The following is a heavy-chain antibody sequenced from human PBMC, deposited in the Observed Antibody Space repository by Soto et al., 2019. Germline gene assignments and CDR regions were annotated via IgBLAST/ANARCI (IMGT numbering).Heavy chain of an antibody. J-gene: IGHJ6*02. V-gene: IGHV1-18*01. CDR2: ISAYNGNT. CDR3: ARIPYGSGSYYYYYGMDV. D-gene: IGHD3-10*01. CDR1: GYTFTSYG. Sequence: ASVKVSCKASGYTFTSYGISWVRQAPGQGLEWMGWISAYNGNTNYAQKLQGRVTMTTDTSTSTAYMELRSLRSDDTAVYYSARIPYGSGSYYYYYGMDVWGQGTTVTVSS.